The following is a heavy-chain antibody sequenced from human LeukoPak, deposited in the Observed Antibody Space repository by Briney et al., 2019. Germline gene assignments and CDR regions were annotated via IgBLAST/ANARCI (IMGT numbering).Heavy chain of an antibody. D-gene: IGHD6-19*01. V-gene: IGHV1-18*01. Sequence: ASVKVSCKASGYTFTSYGISWVRQAPGQGLEWMGWISAYNGNTYYAQTLQGRVTMTTDTSTSTAYMELRSLRSDDTAVYYCARVTDSAVAGPFDYWGQGTLVTVSS. CDR2: ISAYNGNT. CDR1: GYTFTSYG. J-gene: IGHJ4*02. CDR3: ARVTDSAVAGPFDY.